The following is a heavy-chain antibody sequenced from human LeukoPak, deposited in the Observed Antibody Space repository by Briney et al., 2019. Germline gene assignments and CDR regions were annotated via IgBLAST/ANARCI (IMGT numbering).Heavy chain of an antibody. D-gene: IGHD5-12*01. J-gene: IGHJ4*02. CDR2: MNHDGTIT. V-gene: IGHV3-74*01. CDR1: GFTFPTYW. CDR3: ARYLNSGPEDF. Sequence: PGGSLRLSCSASGFTFPTYWMIWVRQVPGEGLVYVSHMNHDGTITNYADSVKGRFTMSRDNAKDSLFLQMNSLGAEDTGVYYCARYLNSGPEDFWGQGTLVTVSS.